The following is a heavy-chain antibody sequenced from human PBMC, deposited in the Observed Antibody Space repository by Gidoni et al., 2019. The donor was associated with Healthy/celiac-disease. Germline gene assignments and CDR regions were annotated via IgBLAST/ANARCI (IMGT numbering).Heavy chain of an antibody. CDR3: AKSNRGYCSSTSCYDTLIDY. Sequence: QVQLVESGGGVVQPGRSLRLSCAASGFPFSSYGMHWVRQAPGKGLEWVAVISYDGSNKYYADSVKGRFTISRDNSKNTLYLQMNSLRAEDTAVYYCAKSNRGYCSSTSCYDTLIDYWGQGTLVTVSS. CDR1: GFPFSSYG. CDR2: ISYDGSNK. J-gene: IGHJ4*02. D-gene: IGHD2-2*01. V-gene: IGHV3-30*18.